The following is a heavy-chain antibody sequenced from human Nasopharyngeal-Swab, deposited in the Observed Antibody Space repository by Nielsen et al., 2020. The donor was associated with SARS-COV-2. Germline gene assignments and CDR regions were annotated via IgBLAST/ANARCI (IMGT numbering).Heavy chain of an antibody. V-gene: IGHV4-34*01. J-gene: IGHJ6*02. Sequence: LRLSCAASGFTFSSYAMSWVRQPPGKGLEWIGEINHSGSTNYNPSLKSRVTISVDTSKNQFSLKLSSVTAADTAVYYCARVRGIAAANYYYGMDVWGQGTTVTVSS. CDR2: INHSGST. D-gene: IGHD6-13*01. CDR3: ARVRGIAAANYYYGMDV. CDR1: GFTFSSYA.